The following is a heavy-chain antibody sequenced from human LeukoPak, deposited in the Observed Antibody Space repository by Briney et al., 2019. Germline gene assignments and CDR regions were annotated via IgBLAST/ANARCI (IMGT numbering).Heavy chain of an antibody. CDR2: ISTYNDNT. V-gene: IGHV1-18*01. CDR3: ARVDAMVRGVINWFDP. Sequence: ASVKVSCKASGYTFTSYGISWVRQAPGQGLEWMGWISTYNDNTNYPQKLQGRVTMTTDTSTRTAYMELTSLRSDDTAVYYYARVDAMVRGVINWFDPWGQGTLVTVSS. J-gene: IGHJ5*02. CDR1: GYTFTSYG. D-gene: IGHD3-10*01.